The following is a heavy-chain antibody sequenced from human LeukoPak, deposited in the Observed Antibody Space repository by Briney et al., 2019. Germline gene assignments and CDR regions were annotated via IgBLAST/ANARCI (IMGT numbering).Heavy chain of an antibody. Sequence: ASVKVSCKASDYTFTSYGISWVRQAPGQGLEWMGWISTYTGNTKYTQKLQGRVTITADKSTSTAYMELSSLRSEDTAVYYCARDGYGGNPALCAFDIWGQGTMVTVSS. CDR1: DYTFTSYG. V-gene: IGHV1-18*01. D-gene: IGHD4-23*01. CDR3: ARDGYGGNPALCAFDI. CDR2: ISTYTGNT. J-gene: IGHJ3*02.